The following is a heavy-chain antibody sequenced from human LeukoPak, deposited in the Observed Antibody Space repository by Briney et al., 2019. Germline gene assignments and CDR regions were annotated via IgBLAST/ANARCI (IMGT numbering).Heavy chain of an antibody. J-gene: IGHJ3*02. CDR1: GGSISGYN. D-gene: IGHD3-22*01. CDR3: ARRDYDGRLPYAFDI. Sequence: PSETLSLTCSVSGGSISGYNWGWIRQTPGKGLEWIGYIPYSGRTNYNPSLKSRVAISVDTSKNQFSLKLRSMTAADTAVYYCARRDYDGRLPYAFDIWGQGTVATVSS. V-gene: IGHV4-59*08. CDR2: IPYSGRT.